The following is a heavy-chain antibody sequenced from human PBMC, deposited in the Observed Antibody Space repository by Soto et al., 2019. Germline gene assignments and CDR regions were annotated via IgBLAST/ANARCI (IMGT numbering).Heavy chain of an antibody. V-gene: IGHV4-61*01. J-gene: IGHJ5*02. CDR2: IFHTGST. Sequence: TSETLSLTCTVSGGSVSDDTFFWVWVRQPPGKGLELIGYIFHTGSTDYNPSLESRATISVDTSNNQFSLNLSSVTAADTAVYYCATNTPAVAGTGWFDPWGQGTLVTVS. D-gene: IGHD6-19*01. CDR1: GGSVSDDTFF. CDR3: ATNTPAVAGTGWFDP.